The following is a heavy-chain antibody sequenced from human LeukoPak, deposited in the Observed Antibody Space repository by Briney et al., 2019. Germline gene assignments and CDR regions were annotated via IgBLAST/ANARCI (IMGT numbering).Heavy chain of an antibody. CDR3: ARDPRGSSSVFDY. D-gene: IGHD6-6*01. J-gene: IGHJ4*02. Sequence: GGSLRLSCAASGFTFSSYSMNWVRQAPGKGLEWVSYISSSSSTIYYADSVKGRLTISRDNAKNSLYLQMNSLRAEDTALYYCARDPRGSSSVFDYWGQGTLVTVSS. CDR1: GFTFSSYS. V-gene: IGHV3-48*01. CDR2: ISSSSSTI.